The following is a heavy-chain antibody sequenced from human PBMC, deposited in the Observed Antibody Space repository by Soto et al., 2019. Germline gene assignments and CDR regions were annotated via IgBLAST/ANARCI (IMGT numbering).Heavy chain of an antibody. CDR2: IKTKPDDGTI. J-gene: IGHJ4*02. CDR1: ELIVRGVW. CDR3: TTSNLGVDF. Sequence: LRLPCAAWELIVRGVWMTWVRQAPGKGLEWVGRIKTKPDDGTIDYAAPVRGRFTISRDDSKNTLYLQMTSLTPDDTGVYYCTTSNLGVDFWGPGTLVTVSS. V-gene: IGHV3-15*01. D-gene: IGHD1-1*01.